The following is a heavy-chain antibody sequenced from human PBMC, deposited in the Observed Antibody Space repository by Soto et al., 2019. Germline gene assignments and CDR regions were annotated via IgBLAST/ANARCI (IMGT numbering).Heavy chain of an antibody. CDR3: AVLRTECSGGGCYPYYYYGMDV. CDR2: IIPIFGTA. J-gene: IGHJ6*02. Sequence: SVKVSCKASGGTFSSYAISWVRQAPGQGLEWMGGIIPIFGTANYAQKFQGRVTITADESTSTAYMELSSLRSEDTAVYYCAVLRTECSGGGCYPYYYYGMDVWGQGTTVTV. V-gene: IGHV1-69*13. D-gene: IGHD2-15*01. CDR1: GGTFSSYA.